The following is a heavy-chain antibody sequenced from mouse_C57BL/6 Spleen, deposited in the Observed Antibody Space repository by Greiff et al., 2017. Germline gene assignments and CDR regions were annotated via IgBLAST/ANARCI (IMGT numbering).Heavy chain of an antibody. CDR1: GYTFISYW. Sequence: QVQLKQPGAELVKPGASVKLSCKASGYTFISYWMQWVKQRPGQGLEWIGEIDPSDSYTNYNQKFKGKATLTVDTSSSTAYMQLSSLTSEDSAVYYCARSHYSNPYYAMDYWGQGTSVTVSS. CDR2: IDPSDSYT. D-gene: IGHD2-5*01. V-gene: IGHV1-50*01. CDR3: ARSHYSNPYYAMDY. J-gene: IGHJ4*01.